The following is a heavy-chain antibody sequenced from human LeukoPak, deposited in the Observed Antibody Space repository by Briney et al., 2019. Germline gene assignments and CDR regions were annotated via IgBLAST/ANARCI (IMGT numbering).Heavy chain of an antibody. Sequence: GGSLRLFCAASGFTFSSYGMHWVRQAPGKGLEWVAVIWYDGSNKYYADSVKGRFTISRDNSKNTLYLQMNSLRAEDTAVYYCARASIVVVTAIHWYFDLWGRGTLVTVSS. CDR1: GFTFSSYG. CDR2: IWYDGSNK. J-gene: IGHJ2*01. V-gene: IGHV3-33*01. CDR3: ARASIVVVTAIHWYFDL. D-gene: IGHD2-21*02.